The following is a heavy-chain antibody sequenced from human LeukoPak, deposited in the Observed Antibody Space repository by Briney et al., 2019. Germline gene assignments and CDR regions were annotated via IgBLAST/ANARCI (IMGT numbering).Heavy chain of an antibody. D-gene: IGHD3-22*01. J-gene: IGHJ4*02. CDR1: GFTFSSYS. CDR3: AKDLDSSGYLFDY. Sequence: GGSLRLSCAASGFTFSSYSMNWVRQAPGKGLEWVSAISGSGGSTYYADSVKGRFTISRDNSKNTLYLQMNSLRAEDTAVYYCAKDLDSSGYLFDYWGQGTLVTVSS. V-gene: IGHV3-23*01. CDR2: ISGSGGST.